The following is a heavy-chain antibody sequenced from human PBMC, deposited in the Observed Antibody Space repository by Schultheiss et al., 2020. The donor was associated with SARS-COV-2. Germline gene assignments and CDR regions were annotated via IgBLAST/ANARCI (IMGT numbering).Heavy chain of an antibody. CDR1: GGSISSYY. Sequence: SETLSLTCTVSGGSISSYYWSWIRQPPGKGLEWIGYIYYSGSTNYNPSLKSRVTMSVDTSKNQFSLKLSSVTAADTAVYYCARVGYYDRGMDVWGQGTTVTVSS. J-gene: IGHJ6*02. CDR3: ARVGYYDRGMDV. V-gene: IGHV4-59*12. CDR2: IYYSGST. D-gene: IGHD3-22*01.